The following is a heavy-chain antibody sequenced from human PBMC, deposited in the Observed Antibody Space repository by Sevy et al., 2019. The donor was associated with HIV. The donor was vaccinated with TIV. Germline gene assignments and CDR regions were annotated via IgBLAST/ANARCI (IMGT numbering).Heavy chain of an antibody. CDR3: TRGEMGAFDI. CDR1: GFTFGDYA. J-gene: IGHJ3*02. CDR2: IRSKAYGGTT. V-gene: IGHV3-49*04. D-gene: IGHD1-26*01. Sequence: GGSLRLSCTASGFTFGDYAMSWVRQAPGKGLEWVVFIRSKAYGGTTEYAASVKGRFTISRDDSKSIAYLQMNSLKTEDTAVYYCTRGEMGAFDIWGQGTMVTVSS.